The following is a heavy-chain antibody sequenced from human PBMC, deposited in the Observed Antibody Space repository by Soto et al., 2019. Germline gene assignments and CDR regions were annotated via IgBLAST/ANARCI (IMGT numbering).Heavy chain of an antibody. CDR1: GYSFTSYW. Sequence: GESLKISCKGSGYSFTSYWIGWVRQMPGKGLEWMGIIYPGDSDTRYSPSFQGQVTISADKSISTAYLQWSSLKASDTAMYYRARQRYYYDSSGYGFGYWGQGTLVTVSS. CDR3: ARQRYYYDSSGYGFGY. V-gene: IGHV5-51*01. J-gene: IGHJ4*02. CDR2: IYPGDSDT. D-gene: IGHD3-22*01.